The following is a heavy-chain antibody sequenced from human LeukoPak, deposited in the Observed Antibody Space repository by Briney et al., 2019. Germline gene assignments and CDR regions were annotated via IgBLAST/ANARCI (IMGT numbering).Heavy chain of an antibody. CDR3: ARGQHVLWY. CDR1: GFTFSTYN. V-gene: IGHV4-34*01. CDR2: INHSGST. D-gene: IGHD3-10*02. Sequence: GSLRLSCAASGFTFSTYNINWVRQAPGKGLEWIGEINHSGSTNYNPSLKSRVTISVDTSKNQFSLKLSSVTAADTAVFYCARGQHVLWYWGQGTLVTVSS. J-gene: IGHJ4*02.